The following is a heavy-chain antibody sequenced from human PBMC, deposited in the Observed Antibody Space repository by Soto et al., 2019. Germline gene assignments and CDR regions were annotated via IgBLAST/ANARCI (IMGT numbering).Heavy chain of an antibody. Sequence: PSETLSLTCTVSGGSISSGGYYWSWIRQHPGKGLEWIGYIYYSGSTYYNPSLKSRVTISVDTSTNQFSLKLSSVTAADTAVYYCARDRAGSHYYYYGMDVWGQGTTVTVS. CDR3: ARDRAGSHYYYYGMDV. J-gene: IGHJ6*02. D-gene: IGHD3-10*01. CDR2: IYYSGST. CDR1: GGSISSGGYY. V-gene: IGHV4-31*03.